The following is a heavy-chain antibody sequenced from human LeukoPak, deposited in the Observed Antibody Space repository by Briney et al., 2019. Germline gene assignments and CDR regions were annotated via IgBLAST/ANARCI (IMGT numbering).Heavy chain of an antibody. CDR3: ASRILLREQLRSLVDY. CDR2: ISGSGGST. V-gene: IGHV3-23*01. D-gene: IGHD5-18*01. CDR1: GFTFSSYA. Sequence: GGSLRLSCAASGFTFSSYAMSWVRQAPGKGLEWVSAISGSGGSTYYADSVKGRFTISRDNSKNTLYLQMNSLRAEDTAVCYCASRILLREQLRSLVDYWGQGTLVTVSS. J-gene: IGHJ4*02.